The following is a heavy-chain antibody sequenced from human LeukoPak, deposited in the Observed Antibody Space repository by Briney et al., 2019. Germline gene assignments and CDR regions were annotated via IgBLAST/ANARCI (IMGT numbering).Heavy chain of an antibody. CDR3: AKGSGYDRRIFDC. CDR2: ISTTGDYT. V-gene: IGHV3-23*01. Sequence: GGSLRLSCSASGFTFSDYAMHWVRQAPGKGLESVSAISTTGDYTYYAASVKGRFTISRDNSRDTLYLQMNSLRAEDTAIYYCAKGSGYDRRIFDCWGQGTLVIVSS. J-gene: IGHJ4*02. D-gene: IGHD5-12*01. CDR1: GFTFSDYA.